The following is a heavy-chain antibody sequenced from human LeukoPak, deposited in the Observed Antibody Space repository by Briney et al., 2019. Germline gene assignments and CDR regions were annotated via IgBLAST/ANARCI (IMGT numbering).Heavy chain of an antibody. V-gene: IGHV3-21*01. CDR2: ISGTSTHI. J-gene: IGHJ4*02. CDR1: GFTFSRCG. Sequence: KSGGSLRLSCAASGFTFSRCGMNWVRQAPGKGLEWVSSISGTSTHIYYADSVKGRFTISRDNAQNSLYLQMNSLRAEDTAVYYCTGGSEWTSGVSDYWGQGTLVTVSS. CDR3: TGGSEWTSGVSDY. D-gene: IGHD3-3*01.